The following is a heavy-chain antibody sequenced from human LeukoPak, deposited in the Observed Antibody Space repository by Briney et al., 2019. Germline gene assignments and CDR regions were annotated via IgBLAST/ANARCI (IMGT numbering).Heavy chain of an antibody. V-gene: IGHV4-59*08. CDR2: IYNSGST. J-gene: IGHJ4*01. D-gene: IGHD5-24*01. CDR3: ASHTAGHGSGY. Sequence: PSETLSLTCTVSGASISSYYWSWIRQPQGKGLEWIGHIYNSGSTRYNPSLKSRVAISVDTSNNQFSLNLNSVTVADTAVYYRASHTAGHGSGYWGHGILVTVSS. CDR1: GASISSYY.